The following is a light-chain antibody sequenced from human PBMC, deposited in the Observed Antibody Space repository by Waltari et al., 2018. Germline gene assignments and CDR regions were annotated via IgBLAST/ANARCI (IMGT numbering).Light chain of an antibody. V-gene: IGKV4-1*01. CDR2: WAS. CDR3: QQYYSTPPS. J-gene: IGKJ4*01. Sequence: DIVMTQSPDSLAVSLSERATIDCKSSQSLLYSSNNKNYLSWYQRKPGQPPKLLIYWASTRESGVPDRFSGSGSGTDFTLTISSLQAEDVAVYYCQQYYSTPPSFGGGTKVEIK. CDR1: QSLLYSSNNKNY.